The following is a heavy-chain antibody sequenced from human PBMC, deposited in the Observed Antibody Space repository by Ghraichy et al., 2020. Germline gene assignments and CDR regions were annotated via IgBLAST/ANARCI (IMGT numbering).Heavy chain of an antibody. CDR1: GGSFSGYY. CDR3: ARNPNYDYIWGSLRYRPYYFDY. Sequence: SETLSLTCAVYGGSFSGYYWSWIRQPPGKGLEWIGEINHSGSTNYNPSLKSRVTISVDTSKNQFSLKLSSVTAADTAVYYCARNPNYDYIWGSLRYRPYYFDYWGQGTLVTVSS. J-gene: IGHJ4*02. V-gene: IGHV4-34*01. CDR2: INHSGST. D-gene: IGHD3-16*01.